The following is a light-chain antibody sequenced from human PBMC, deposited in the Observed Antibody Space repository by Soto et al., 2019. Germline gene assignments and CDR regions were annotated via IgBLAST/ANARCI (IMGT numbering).Light chain of an antibody. Sequence: QSALTQPASVSGSPGQSITISCTGTSSDVGGYNYVSWYQQHPGKAPKPMIYDVSNRPSGASNRFSGSKSGNTASLTISGFQAEDEADYYCCSYTSSSTLVVFGGGTKLTVL. J-gene: IGLJ2*01. CDR2: DVS. CDR3: CSYTSSSTLVV. CDR1: SSDVGGYNY. V-gene: IGLV2-14*01.